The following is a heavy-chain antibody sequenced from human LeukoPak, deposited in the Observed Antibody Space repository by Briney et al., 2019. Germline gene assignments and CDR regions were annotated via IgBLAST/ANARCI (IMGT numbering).Heavy chain of an antibody. D-gene: IGHD4/OR15-4a*01. J-gene: IGHJ4*02. CDR2: SSSSSYI. V-gene: IGHV3-21*01. CDR3: ARDRDPYGGKPFDY. Sequence: SSSSSYIYYADSVKGRFTISRDNAKNSLYLQMNSLRAEDTAVYYCARDRDPYGGKPFDYWGQGTLVTVSS.